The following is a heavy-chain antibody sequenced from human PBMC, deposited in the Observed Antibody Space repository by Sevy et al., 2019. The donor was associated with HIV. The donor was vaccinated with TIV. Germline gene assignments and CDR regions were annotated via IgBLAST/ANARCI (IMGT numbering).Heavy chain of an antibody. CDR3: ASALGYCSGGSCRKRLHFDY. CDR1: GFTVSSNY. V-gene: IGHV3-53*01. CDR2: IYSGGST. D-gene: IGHD2-15*01. Sequence: LSLTCAASGFTVSSNYMSWVRQAPGKGLEWVSVIYSGGSTYYADSMKGRFTISRDNSKNTLYLQMNSLRAEDTAVYYCASALGYCSGGSCRKRLHFDYWGQGTLVTVSS. J-gene: IGHJ4*02.